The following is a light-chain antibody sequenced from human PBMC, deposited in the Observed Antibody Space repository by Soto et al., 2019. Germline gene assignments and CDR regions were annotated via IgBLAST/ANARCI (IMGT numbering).Light chain of an antibody. CDR3: CSYAGSSTFYV. J-gene: IGLJ1*01. Sequence: VLTQPASVSGSPGQSITISCTGTSSDVGSYNLVSWYQQHPGKAPKLMIYEVSRRPSGVSNRFSGSKSGNTASLTISGLQAEDEADYYCCSYAGSSTFYVFGTGTKVTVL. CDR1: SSDVGSYNL. CDR2: EVS. V-gene: IGLV2-23*02.